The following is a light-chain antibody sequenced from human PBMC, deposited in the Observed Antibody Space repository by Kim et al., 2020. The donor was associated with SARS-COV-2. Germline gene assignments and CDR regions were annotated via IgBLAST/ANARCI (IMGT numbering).Light chain of an antibody. Sequence: ELTQPPSASGNPGQRVTMSCSGSSSNIGSNTVNWYQQFPGTAPKVLIDSDDRRRPGVSDRVSCSKSGTSATLAISGLQSEDEADYYCATWDDCLDVCMVGAGTQLTVL. CDR1: SSNIGSNT. CDR2: SDD. J-gene: IGLJ2*01. CDR3: ATWDDCLDVCM. V-gene: IGLV1-44*01.